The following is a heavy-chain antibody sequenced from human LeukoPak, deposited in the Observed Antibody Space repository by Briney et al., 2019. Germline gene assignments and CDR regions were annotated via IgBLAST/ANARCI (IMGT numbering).Heavy chain of an antibody. V-gene: IGHV4-4*02. J-gene: IGHJ3*02. CDR1: GGSISNSNW. CDR2: IYHSGST. D-gene: IGHD2-2*02. CDR3: AKYPVSHAFNI. Sequence: SGTLSLTCAVSGGSISNSNWWSWVRQPPGKGLEWIGEIYHSGSTNYNPSLKSRVTISEDTSKNQISLKLSSVTAADTAVYYCAKYPVSHAFNIWGQGTMVTVSS.